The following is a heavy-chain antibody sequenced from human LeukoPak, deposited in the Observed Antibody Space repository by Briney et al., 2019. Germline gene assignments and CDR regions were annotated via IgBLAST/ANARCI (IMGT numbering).Heavy chain of an antibody. J-gene: IGHJ5*02. CDR2: INHSGST. CDR3: ARGDPFRAGWFDP. CDR1: GGSFSTYY. Sequence: PSETLSLTCAVYGGSFSTYYWSWIRQPPGKGLEWIGEINHSGSTNYNPSLKSRVTISLDTSKNQFSLKLSSVTAADTAVYYCARGDPFRAGWFDPWGQGTLVTVSS. V-gene: IGHV4-34*01. D-gene: IGHD6-13*01.